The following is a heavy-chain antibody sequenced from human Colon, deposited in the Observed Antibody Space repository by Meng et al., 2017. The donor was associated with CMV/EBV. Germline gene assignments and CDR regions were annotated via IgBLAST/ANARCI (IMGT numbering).Heavy chain of an antibody. Sequence: GGSLRLSCAASGFTFRSYSMSWVRQPPGKGLEWVSGISGSSDSTYYTDSVKGRFTVSRANSKTTLYLQMSSLRAEDTAIYYCAKYGLGYYGSGSYFDYWGQGTPVTVSS. J-gene: IGHJ4*02. D-gene: IGHD3-10*01. CDR2: ISGSSDST. V-gene: IGHV3-23*01. CDR1: GFTFRSYS. CDR3: AKYGLGYYGSGSYFDY.